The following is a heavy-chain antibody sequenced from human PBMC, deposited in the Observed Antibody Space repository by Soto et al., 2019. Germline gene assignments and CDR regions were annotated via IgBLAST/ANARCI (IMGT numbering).Heavy chain of an antibody. CDR3: ARGYRTYYYDSSGFNWFDP. J-gene: IGHJ5*02. D-gene: IGHD3-22*01. CDR1: GGSISSGVYY. V-gene: IGHV4-31*03. CDR2: IYYSGST. Sequence: PSETLSLTCTVSGGSISSGVYYWSWIRQHPGKGLEWIGYIYYSGSTYYNPSLKSRVTISVDTSKNQFSLKLSSVTAADTAVYYCARGYRTYYYDSSGFNWFDPWGQGTLVTVSS.